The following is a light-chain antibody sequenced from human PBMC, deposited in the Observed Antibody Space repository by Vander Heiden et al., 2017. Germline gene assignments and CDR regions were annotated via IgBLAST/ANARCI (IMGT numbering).Light chain of an antibody. CDR2: AAS. Sequence: AIQMTQSPSSLSASGGDRVIITCRASQGIRNDLGWYQQRPGKAPKLLIYAASSLQTGVPLRFSGSGSGTDFTLTISSLQPEYFATYYCLQDYSYPRTFGQGTKVEIK. CDR3: LQDYSYPRT. V-gene: IGKV1-6*01. CDR1: QGIRND. J-gene: IGKJ1*01.